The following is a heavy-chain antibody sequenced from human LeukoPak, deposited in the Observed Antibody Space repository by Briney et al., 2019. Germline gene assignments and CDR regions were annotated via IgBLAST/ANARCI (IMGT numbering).Heavy chain of an antibody. D-gene: IGHD3-22*01. CDR3: AREKYQYNYDRSGYPCDY. CDR2: INPNSGGK. CDR1: GYTFTGYY. V-gene: IGHV1-2*02. J-gene: IGHJ4*02. Sequence: ASVTLCCSASGYTFTGYYMHWVRQAPGPGLEWMGWINPNSGGKNYAQKFQGRVTMTRDKSITTTYRELSRLRSDHTAVYYCAREKYQYNYDRSGYPCDYWGEGTLVTVSS.